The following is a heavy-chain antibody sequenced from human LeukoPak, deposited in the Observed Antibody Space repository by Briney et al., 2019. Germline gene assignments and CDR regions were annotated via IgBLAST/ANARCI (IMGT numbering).Heavy chain of an antibody. CDR3: AKALQLWAYYYGMDV. CDR1: GFTFSSYG. D-gene: IGHD5-18*01. J-gene: IGHJ6*02. V-gene: IGHV3-30*18. Sequence: GGSLRLSCAASGFTFSSYGMHWVRQAPGKGLEWVAVISYDGSNKYYADSVKGRFTISRDNSKNTLFLQMNSLRAEDTAVYYCAKALQLWAYYYGMDVWGQGTTVTVSS. CDR2: ISYDGSNK.